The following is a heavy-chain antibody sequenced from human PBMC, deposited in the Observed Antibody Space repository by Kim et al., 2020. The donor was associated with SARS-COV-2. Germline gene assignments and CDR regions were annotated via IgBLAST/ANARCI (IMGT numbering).Heavy chain of an antibody. D-gene: IGHD6-6*01. CDR1: GFTFSSYG. Sequence: GGSLRLSCAASGFTFSSYGMHWVRQAPGKGLEWVAVISYDGSNKYYADSVKGRFTISRDNSKNTLYLQMNSLRAEDTAVYYCAKTPVLVLSPLDYYGMDVWGQGTTVTVSS. V-gene: IGHV3-30*18. CDR3: AKTPVLVLSPLDYYGMDV. J-gene: IGHJ6*02. CDR2: ISYDGSNK.